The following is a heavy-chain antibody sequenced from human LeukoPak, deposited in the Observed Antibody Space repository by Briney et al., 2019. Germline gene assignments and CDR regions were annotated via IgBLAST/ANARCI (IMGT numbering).Heavy chain of an antibody. D-gene: IGHD3-16*01. CDR1: GGSISSYN. CDR2: IYHSGST. J-gene: IGHJ4*02. CDR3: AKDRWGN. Sequence: SETLSLTCTVSGGSISSYNWSWIRQPPGKGLEWIGYIYHSGSTNYNPSLKSRVTISVDTSKNQFSLKMSSVTAADTAVYYCAKDRWGNWGQGTLVTVSS. V-gene: IGHV4-59*01.